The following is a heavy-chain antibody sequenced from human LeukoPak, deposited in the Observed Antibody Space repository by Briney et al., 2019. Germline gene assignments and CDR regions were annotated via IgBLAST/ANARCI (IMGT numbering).Heavy chain of an antibody. CDR1: GGSISSYY. Sequence: SETLSLTCTVSGGSISSYYWSWIRQPAGKGLEWIGRIYTSGSTNYNPSLKSRVTMSVDTSKNQFSLELSSVTAADTAVYYCASSVESYYDSSGYFDYWGQGTLVTVSS. V-gene: IGHV4-4*07. CDR2: IYTSGST. J-gene: IGHJ4*02. CDR3: ASSVESYYDSSGYFDY. D-gene: IGHD3-22*01.